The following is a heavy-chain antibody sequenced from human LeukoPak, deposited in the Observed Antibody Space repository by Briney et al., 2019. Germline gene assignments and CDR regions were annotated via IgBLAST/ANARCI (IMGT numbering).Heavy chain of an antibody. D-gene: IGHD1/OR15-1a*01. J-gene: IGHJ4*02. V-gene: IGHV4-34*01. Sequence: PSETLSLTCAVYGGSFSGYYWSWIRQPPGKGLEWIGEINHSGSTSYNPSLKSRVTISVDTSKNQFSLKLSSVTAADTAVYYCARARRRATGTIDYWGQGTLVTVSS. CDR2: INHSGST. CDR3: ARARRRATGTIDY. CDR1: GGSFSGYY.